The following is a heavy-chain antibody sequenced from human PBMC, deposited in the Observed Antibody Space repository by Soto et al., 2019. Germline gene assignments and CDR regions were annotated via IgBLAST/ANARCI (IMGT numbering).Heavy chain of an antibody. Sequence: EVQLVESGGGLVQPGGSLRLSCAVSGFTFSNYWMHWVRQAPGKGLVWVSTISPDGTIPDYTDSVKGRLAISRDNAKSTLVLQINSLRPEDTAVYYCARVRGDDFDIWGQGTMVTVSS. CDR1: GFTFSNYW. V-gene: IGHV3-74*01. CDR2: ISPDGTIP. J-gene: IGHJ3*02. CDR3: ARVRGDDFDI. D-gene: IGHD3-10*01.